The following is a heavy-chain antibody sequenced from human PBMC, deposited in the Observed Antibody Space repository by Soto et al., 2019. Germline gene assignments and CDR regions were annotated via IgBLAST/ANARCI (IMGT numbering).Heavy chain of an antibody. Sequence: QVHLVQSGAEVKKPGASVKVSCKASGYTFTSYGITWVRQAPGQGLEWMGWISAHNGNTDYAQKLQGRVIVTRDTSTSTACMELRSLRSDDTAVHYCARGRYGDYWGQGALVTVSS. CDR3: ARGRYGDY. CDR1: GYTFTSYG. J-gene: IGHJ4*02. V-gene: IGHV1-18*01. D-gene: IGHD1-1*01. CDR2: ISAHNGNT.